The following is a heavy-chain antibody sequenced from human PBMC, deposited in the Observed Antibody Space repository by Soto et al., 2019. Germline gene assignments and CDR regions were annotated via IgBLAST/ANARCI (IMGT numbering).Heavy chain of an antibody. CDR2: IYYSGST. V-gene: IGHV4-30-4*01. D-gene: IGHD3-10*01. Sequence: SETLSLTCTVSGGSISSGDYYWSWIRQPPGKGLEWIGYIYYSGSTYYNPSLKSRVTISVDTSKNQFSLKLSSVTAADTAVYYCARVRMVRGVFDPWGQGTLVTVSS. CDR3: ARVRMVRGVFDP. J-gene: IGHJ5*02. CDR1: GGSISSGDYY.